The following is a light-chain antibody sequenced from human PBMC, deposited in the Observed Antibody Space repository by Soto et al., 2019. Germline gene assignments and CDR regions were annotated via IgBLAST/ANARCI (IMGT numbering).Light chain of an antibody. CDR2: DAS. V-gene: IGKV1-5*01. CDR3: QQYSSNSYT. Sequence: DIQMTQSPSTLSASVGDRVTITCRASQSISTWLAWYQQKPGKAPKVLIYDASILERGVPSRFSGSCSGTKFTLTISSLQPDDFATYHCQQYSSNSYTFGQGTKLEIK. CDR1: QSISTW. J-gene: IGKJ2*01.